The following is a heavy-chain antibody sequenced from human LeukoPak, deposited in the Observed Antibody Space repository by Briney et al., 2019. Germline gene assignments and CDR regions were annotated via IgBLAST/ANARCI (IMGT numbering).Heavy chain of an antibody. Sequence: SETLSLTCAVSGGSISSGGYSWSWIRQPPGKGLEWVGYIYHSGSTYYNPSLKSRVTISVDRSKNQFSLKPSSVTAADTAVYYCARAAMGSDFDYWGQGTLVTVSS. CDR2: IYHSGST. CDR1: GGSISSGGYS. CDR3: ARAAMGSDFDY. J-gene: IGHJ4*02. V-gene: IGHV4-30-2*01. D-gene: IGHD3-10*01.